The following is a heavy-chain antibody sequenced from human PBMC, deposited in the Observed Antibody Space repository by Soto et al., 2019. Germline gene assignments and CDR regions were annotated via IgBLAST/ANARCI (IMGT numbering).Heavy chain of an antibody. D-gene: IGHD6-13*01. V-gene: IGHV4-59*08. Sequence: QVQLQESGPGLVKPSETLSLTCTVSGGSISSYYWSWIRQPPGKGLEWIGYIYYSGSTNYNPSLKSRVTISVDTSKNQFSLKLSSVTAADTAVYYCARHGRTAAGTGHYYYYYMDVWGKGTTVTVSS. J-gene: IGHJ6*03. CDR1: GGSISSYY. CDR3: ARHGRTAAGTGHYYYYYMDV. CDR2: IYYSGST.